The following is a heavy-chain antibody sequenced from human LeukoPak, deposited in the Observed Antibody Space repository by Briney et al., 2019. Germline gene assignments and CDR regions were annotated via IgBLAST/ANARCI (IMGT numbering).Heavy chain of an antibody. Sequence: SQTLSLTCTVSGGSISSGSYYWSWIRQPAGKGLEWIGRIYTSGSTNYNPSLKSRVTISVDTSKNQFSLKLSSVTAADTAVYYCARASHYYDSSGYCVDAFDIWGQGTMVTVSS. J-gene: IGHJ3*02. CDR3: ARASHYYDSSGYCVDAFDI. V-gene: IGHV4-61*02. CDR1: GGSISSGSYY. D-gene: IGHD3-22*01. CDR2: IYTSGST.